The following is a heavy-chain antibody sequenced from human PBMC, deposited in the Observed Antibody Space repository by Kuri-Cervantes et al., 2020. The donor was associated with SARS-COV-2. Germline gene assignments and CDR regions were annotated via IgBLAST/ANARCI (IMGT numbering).Heavy chain of an antibody. D-gene: IGHD1-14*01. J-gene: IGHJ6*03. CDR3: ARSIISHKIYYYFYYMDV. Sequence: GESLKISCAASGFTFSNYALSWVRQAPGEGLEWVATISGGGKITHYADSVKGRFTMSRDNSQNTLSLHMNSLRVEDTAIYYCARSIISHKIYYYFYYMDVWGKGTTVTVSS. CDR1: GFTFSNYA. V-gene: IGHV3-23*01. CDR2: ISGGGKIT.